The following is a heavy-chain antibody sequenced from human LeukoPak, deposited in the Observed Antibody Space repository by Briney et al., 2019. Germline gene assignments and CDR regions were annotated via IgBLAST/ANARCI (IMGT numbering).Heavy chain of an antibody. J-gene: IGHJ5*02. CDR3: ARTVIAVAANWFDP. Sequence: PGGSLRLSCAASELTFSSYSMNWVRQAPGKGLEWVSYISSSSSIISYADSVKGRFTISRDNAKNSLYLQMNSLRDEDTAVYYCARTVIAVAANWFDPWGQGTLVTVSS. CDR1: ELTFSSYS. D-gene: IGHD6-19*01. CDR2: ISSSSSII. V-gene: IGHV3-48*02.